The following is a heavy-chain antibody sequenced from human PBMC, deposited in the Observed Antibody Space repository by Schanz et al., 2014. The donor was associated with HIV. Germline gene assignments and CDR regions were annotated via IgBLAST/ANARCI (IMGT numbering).Heavy chain of an antibody. Sequence: EVQLEESGGGLVKPGGSLRLSCAASGFTFSIYSMNWVRQAPGKGLEWVSSISSDSSYIFYADSMKGRFTISRDNARNSLYLQIRSLRAEDTAVYYCARDLHDYGDARTDYWGQGILVTVS. D-gene: IGHD4-17*01. CDR1: GFTFSIYS. V-gene: IGHV3-21*02. J-gene: IGHJ4*02. CDR3: ARDLHDYGDARTDY. CDR2: ISSDSSYI.